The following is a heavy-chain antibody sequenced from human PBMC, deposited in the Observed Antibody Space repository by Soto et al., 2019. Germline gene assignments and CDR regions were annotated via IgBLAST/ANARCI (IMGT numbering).Heavy chain of an antibody. D-gene: IGHD1-1*01. Sequence: QVHLVQSAAEVKKPGASVKVSCKGSGYGFTTYGITWVRQAPGQGLEWMAWISAHNGNTNYAQKLQGRVTVTRDTSTSTAYMELRSLRSDDTAVYYCARGRYGDYWGQGALVTVSS. CDR3: ARGRYGDY. CDR2: ISAHNGNT. V-gene: IGHV1-18*01. J-gene: IGHJ4*02. CDR1: GYGFTTYG.